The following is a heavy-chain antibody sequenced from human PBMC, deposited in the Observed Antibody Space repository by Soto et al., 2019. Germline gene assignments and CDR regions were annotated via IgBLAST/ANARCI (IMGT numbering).Heavy chain of an antibody. CDR1: GGSISSYY. CDR3: ARGPGYSYGYDYYYHGMAV. V-gene: IGHV4-59*01. Sequence: SETLSLTCTVSGGSISSYYWSWIRQPPGKGLEWIGYIYYSGSTNYNPSLKSRVTISVDTSKNQFSLKLTSVTAADTAVYYCARGPGYSYGYDYYYHGMAVWGQGTTVTVSS. CDR2: IYYSGST. J-gene: IGHJ6*02. D-gene: IGHD5-18*01.